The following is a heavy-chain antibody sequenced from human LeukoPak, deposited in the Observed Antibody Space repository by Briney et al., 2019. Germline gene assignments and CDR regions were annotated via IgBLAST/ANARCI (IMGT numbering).Heavy chain of an antibody. J-gene: IGHJ6*02. V-gene: IGHV4-34*01. Sequence: SETLSLTCAVYGGSFSGYYSSWIRQPPGKGLEWIGEINHSGSTNYNPSLKSRVTISVDTSKNQFSLKLSSVTAADTAVYYCARVLTRPRFYYYYGMDVWGQGTTVTVSS. CDR3: ARVLTRPRFYYYYGMDV. D-gene: IGHD1-14*01. CDR1: GGSFSGYY. CDR2: INHSGST.